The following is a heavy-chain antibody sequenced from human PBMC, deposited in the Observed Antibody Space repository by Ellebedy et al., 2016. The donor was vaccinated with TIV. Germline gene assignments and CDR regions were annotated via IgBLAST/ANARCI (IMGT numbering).Heavy chain of an antibody. D-gene: IGHD2-21*02. V-gene: IGHV1-46*01. CDR2: INPSGGST. Sequence: ASVKVSXXASGYTFTSFQMHWVRQAPGQGFEWMGIINPSGGSTTYAQKFQGRVTMTRDTSTSTVYMELSSLRSEDTAVYYCRCGGDTFDIWGQGTMVTVSS. CDR1: GYTFTSFQ. CDR3: RCGGDTFDI. J-gene: IGHJ3*02.